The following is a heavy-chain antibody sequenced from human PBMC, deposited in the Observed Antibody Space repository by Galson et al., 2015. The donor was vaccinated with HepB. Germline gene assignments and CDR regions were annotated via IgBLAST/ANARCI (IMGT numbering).Heavy chain of an antibody. D-gene: IGHD2-2*02. CDR1: GYTFTNYH. CDR2: INPHSGGT. CDR3: ARESCSSTSCYKRFDY. V-gene: IGHV1-2*02. J-gene: IGHJ4*02. Sequence: SVKVSCKASGYTFTNYHMHWVRQAPGQGLEWMGWINPHSGGTNYAQKFQGRVTMTRDTSISTAYMELSRLRSDDTAVYYCARESCSSTSCYKRFDYWGQGTLVTVSS.